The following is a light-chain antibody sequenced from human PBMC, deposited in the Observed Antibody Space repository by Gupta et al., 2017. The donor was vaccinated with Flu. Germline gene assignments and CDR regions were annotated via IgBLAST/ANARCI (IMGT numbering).Light chain of an antibody. CDR3: SSYSNMDTPYV. CDR1: HSDLGTYDY. CDR2: EVT. V-gene: IGLV2-14*01. J-gene: IGLJ1*01. Sequence: QSALTQPASVSGSRGQSITISCTGSHSDLGTYDYVSWYQQHPGKAPKLIIFEVTNRPSGVSSRFSCSKSGYTASLTISGLQAEDEADYYCSSYSNMDTPYVFGTGTKVTVL.